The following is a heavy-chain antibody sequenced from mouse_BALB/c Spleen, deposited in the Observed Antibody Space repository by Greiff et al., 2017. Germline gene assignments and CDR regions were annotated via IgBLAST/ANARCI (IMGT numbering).Heavy chain of an antibody. J-gene: IGHJ2*01. D-gene: IGHD1-2*01. V-gene: IGHV5-6-5*01. CDR2: ISSGGST. CDR3: ARGGWVFDY. CDR1: GFTFSSYA. Sequence: EVKLMESGGGLVKPGGSLKLSCAASGFTFSSYAMSWVRQTPEKRLEWVASISSGGSTYYPDSVKGRFTISRDNARNILYLQMSSLRSEDTAMYYCARGGWVFDYWGQGTTLTVSS.